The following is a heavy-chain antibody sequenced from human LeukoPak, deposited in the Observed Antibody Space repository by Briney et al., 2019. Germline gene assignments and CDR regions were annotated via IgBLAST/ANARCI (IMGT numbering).Heavy chain of an antibody. V-gene: IGHV4-38-2*02. CDR3: ARDRMAVVDTAMGPVGVGE. CDR1: GYSISSGYY. J-gene: IGHJ4*02. Sequence: PSETLSLTCSVSGYSISSGYYWGWIRQPPGKGLEWIGTISHSGSTYYNPSLKSRVTISLDTSKNQFLLRLSSVTAADTAVYYCARDRMAVVDTAMGPVGVGEWGQGTLVTVSS. CDR2: ISHSGST. D-gene: IGHD5-18*01.